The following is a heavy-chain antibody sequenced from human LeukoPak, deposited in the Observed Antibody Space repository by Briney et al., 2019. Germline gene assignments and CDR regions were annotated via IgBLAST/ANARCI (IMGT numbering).Heavy chain of an antibody. V-gene: IGHV4-59*08. CDR2: IYYSGST. CDR3: ARHDYYGSGSYYYFDY. CDR1: GGSISSYY. Sequence: PSETLSLTCTVSGGSISSYYWSWIRQPPGKGLEWIGYIYYSGSTNYNPSLKSRVTISVDTSKNQFSLKLSSVTAADTAVYYCARHDYYGSGSYYYFDYWGQGTLVTVSS. D-gene: IGHD3-10*01. J-gene: IGHJ4*02.